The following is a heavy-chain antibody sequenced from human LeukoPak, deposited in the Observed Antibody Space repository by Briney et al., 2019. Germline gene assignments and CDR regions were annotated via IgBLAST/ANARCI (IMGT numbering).Heavy chain of an antibody. CDR1: GFTVSSNY. CDR3: ARGNTAVYYFDY. D-gene: IGHD5-18*01. J-gene: IGHJ4*02. V-gene: IGHV3-66*01. CDR2: IYSGGST. Sequence: PGGSLRLSCAASGFTVSSNYMSWVRQAPGKGLEWVSVIYSGGSTYYADSVKGRFTISRDNSKNTLYLQMNSLRAEDTAVFYCARGNTAVYYFDYWGQGTLVTLSS.